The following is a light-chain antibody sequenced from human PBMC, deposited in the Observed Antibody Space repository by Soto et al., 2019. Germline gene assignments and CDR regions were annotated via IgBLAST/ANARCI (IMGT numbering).Light chain of an antibody. J-gene: IGLJ2*01. V-gene: IGLV2-14*01. CDR2: DVS. Sequence: QSALTQPASVSGSPGQSITISCTGTGSDVGGYNYVSWYQQHPGKAPKVMIYDVSNRPSGVSNRFSGSKSGNTASLTISGLQAEDEADYYCSSYTSASTPLVFGGGTPLTVL. CDR1: GSDVGGYNY. CDR3: SSYTSASTPLV.